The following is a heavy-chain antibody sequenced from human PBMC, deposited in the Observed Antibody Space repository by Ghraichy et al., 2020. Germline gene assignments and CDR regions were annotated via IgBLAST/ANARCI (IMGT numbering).Heavy chain of an antibody. J-gene: IGHJ4*02. V-gene: IGHV3-23*01. D-gene: IGHD5-24*01. Sequence: GGSLRLSCVGSGFTLSSYAMTWVRQAPGKGLEWVALITGTGGDAYYADSVKGRFTISRDNSRNTLYLQMTAMRAEDTAIYYCARDGYNNIPYDYWGQGTLVPVSS. CDR2: ITGTGGDA. CDR1: GFTLSSYA. CDR3: ARDGYNNIPYDY.